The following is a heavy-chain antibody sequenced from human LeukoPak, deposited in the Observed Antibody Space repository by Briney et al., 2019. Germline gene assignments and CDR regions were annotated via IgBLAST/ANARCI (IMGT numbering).Heavy chain of an antibody. V-gene: IGHV1-18*01. CDR2: ISTYNDNT. CDR1: GYTFTTFG. CDR3: ARDAIQGRLTSDY. J-gene: IGHJ4*02. D-gene: IGHD1-1*01. Sequence: GASVKVSCKASGYTFTTFGIGWVRQAPGQGLEWMGWISTYNDNTNYAQNLQGRVTMTTDTSTSTAYMELRSLRSDDTAVYYCARDAIQGRLTSDYWGQGTLVTVSS.